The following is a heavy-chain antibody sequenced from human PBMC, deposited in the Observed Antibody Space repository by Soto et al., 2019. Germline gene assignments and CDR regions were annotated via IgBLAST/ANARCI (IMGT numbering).Heavy chain of an antibody. D-gene: IGHD3-10*01. CDR3: ARLLLDRRGAWFDP. CDR1: GGSVTSGSYD. CDR2: IHHSGDT. V-gene: IGHV4-61*01. Sequence: SETLSLTCTVSGGSVTSGSYDWSWIRQPPGKGLEWIGYIHHSGDTMYSPSLKSRVTVTLDTSNNEFSLKLNSVTAADTAVCYCARLLLDRRGAWFDPWGQGTLVTGSS. J-gene: IGHJ5*02.